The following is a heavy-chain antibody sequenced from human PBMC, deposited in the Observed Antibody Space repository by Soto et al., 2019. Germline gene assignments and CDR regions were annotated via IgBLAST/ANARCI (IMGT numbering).Heavy chain of an antibody. J-gene: IGHJ3*02. V-gene: IGHV3-23*01. CDR3: AKDWVTGITGTTISGAFDI. CDR2: ISGSGGST. D-gene: IGHD1-7*01. Sequence: GGSLRLSCAASGFTFSSYAMSWVRQAPGKGLEWVSAISGSGGSTYYADSVKGRFTISRDNSKNTLYLQMNSLRAEDTAVYYCAKDWVTGITGTTISGAFDIWGQGTMVTVSS. CDR1: GFTFSSYA.